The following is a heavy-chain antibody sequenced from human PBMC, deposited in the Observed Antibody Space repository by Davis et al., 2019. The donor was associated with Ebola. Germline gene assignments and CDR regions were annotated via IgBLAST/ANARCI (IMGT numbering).Heavy chain of an antibody. CDR2: ITPMFGKP. J-gene: IGHJ6*04. CDR1: GYTFTNYG. D-gene: IGHD6-25*01. Sequence: AASVKVSCKASGYTFTNYGITWVRQAPGQGLEWMGGITPMFGKPNYAQKFQGRVTISADESTTTASMELRGLRSEDTAIYYCARKQRLPETYALDVWGKGTTVTVSS. V-gene: IGHV1-69*13. CDR3: ARKQRLPETYALDV.